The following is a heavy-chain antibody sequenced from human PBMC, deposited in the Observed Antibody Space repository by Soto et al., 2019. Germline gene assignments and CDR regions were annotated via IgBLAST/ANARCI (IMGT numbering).Heavy chain of an antibody. V-gene: IGHV3-23*01. CDR1: EFTFSNYA. CDR2: ISDNGGTT. D-gene: IGHD7-27*01. J-gene: IGHJ4*02. CDR3: AKDGDPSGFDY. Sequence: GGSLRLSCAASEFTFSNYAMSWVRQAPGKGLEWVSSISDNGGTTYYADSVKGRFTISRDNSKNTLYLQMNSLRAEDTAVYYCAKDGDPSGFDYWGQGTLVTVSS.